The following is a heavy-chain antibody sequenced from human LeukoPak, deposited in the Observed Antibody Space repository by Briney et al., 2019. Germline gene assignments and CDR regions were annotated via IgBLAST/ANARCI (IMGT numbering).Heavy chain of an antibody. CDR1: GGTFSSYA. CDR2: IIPIFGTA. D-gene: IGHD3-22*01. Sequence: SVKVSCKASGGTFSSYAISWVRQAPGRGLEWMGGIIPIFGTANYAQKFQGRVTITTDESTSTAYMELSSLRSEDTAVYYCARDMFSRTMIVVVTPDYWGQGTLVTVSS. J-gene: IGHJ4*02. V-gene: IGHV1-69*05. CDR3: ARDMFSRTMIVVVTPDY.